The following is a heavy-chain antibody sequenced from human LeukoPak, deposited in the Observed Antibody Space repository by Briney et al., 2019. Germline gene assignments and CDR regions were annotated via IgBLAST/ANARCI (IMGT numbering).Heavy chain of an antibody. CDR3: ARGGGLDV. CDR1: GFTFAHAW. D-gene: IGHD3-16*01. Sequence: TGGSLRLSCAASGFTFAHAWMNWVRQPPGKGLEWVASINHNGNVNYYVDSVKGRFTISRDNAKNSLYLQMSNLRAEDTAVYFCARGGGLDVWGQGATVTVSS. V-gene: IGHV3-7*03. J-gene: IGHJ6*02. CDR2: INHNGNVN.